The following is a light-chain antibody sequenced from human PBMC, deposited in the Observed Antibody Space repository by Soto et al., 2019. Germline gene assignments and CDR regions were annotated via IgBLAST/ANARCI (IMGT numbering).Light chain of an antibody. V-gene: IGKV1-39*01. CDR1: QGISSY. Sequence: DIQLTQSPSFLSASVGDRVTITCRASQGISSYLAWYQQKPGKAPKLLIYAASTLQSGVPSRFSGSGSGTDFTLTISSLQPEDFATYYCQQSYNTPRTFGQGTKVEIK. J-gene: IGKJ1*01. CDR2: AAS. CDR3: QQSYNTPRT.